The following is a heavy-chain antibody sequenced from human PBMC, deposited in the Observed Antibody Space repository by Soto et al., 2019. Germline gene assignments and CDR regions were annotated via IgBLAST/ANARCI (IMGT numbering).Heavy chain of an antibody. D-gene: IGHD3-9*01. CDR2: INHSGST. V-gene: IGHV4-34*01. CDR1: GGSFSGYY. Sequence: SETLSLTCAVYGGSFSGYYWSWIRQPPGKGLEWIGEINHSGSTNYNPSLKSRVTISVDRSKNQFSLKLSSVTAADTAVYYCARVQYDILTGHNWFDPWGQGTLVTVSS. J-gene: IGHJ5*02. CDR3: ARVQYDILTGHNWFDP.